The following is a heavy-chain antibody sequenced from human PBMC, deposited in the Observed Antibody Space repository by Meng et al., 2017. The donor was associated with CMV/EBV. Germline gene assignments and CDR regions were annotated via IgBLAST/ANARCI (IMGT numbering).Heavy chain of an antibody. D-gene: IGHD6-13*01. CDR2: TYYRSKWYN. CDR1: GDSVSSNSAA. Sequence: SQTPSLTCAISGDSVSSNSAAWNWTRQSPSRGLEWLGRTYYRSKWYNDYAVSVKSRITINPDTSKNQFSLQLNSVTPEDTAVYYCAREEAAAGRTNYYYYGMDVWGQGTTVTVSS. V-gene: IGHV6-1*01. CDR3: AREEAAAGRTNYYYYGMDV. J-gene: IGHJ6*02.